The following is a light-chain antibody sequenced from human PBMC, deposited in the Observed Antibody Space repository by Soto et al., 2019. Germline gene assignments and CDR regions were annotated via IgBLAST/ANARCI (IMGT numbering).Light chain of an antibody. J-gene: IGLJ2*01. CDR1: SSDVGAYDY. CDR2: DVS. V-gene: IGLV2-14*01. Sequence: QSALTQPASVSGSPGQSITISCTGTSSDVGAYDYVSWYQQHPGKVPKLMIYDVSNRPSGVSSRCSGSKSGNTASLTISVGEAEDEADYYCGSYIAGINVIFGGGTKRAVL. CDR3: GSYIAGINVI.